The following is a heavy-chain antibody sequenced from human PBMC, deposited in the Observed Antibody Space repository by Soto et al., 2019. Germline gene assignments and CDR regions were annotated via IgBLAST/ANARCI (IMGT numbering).Heavy chain of an antibody. CDR1: GDTFNDYY. Sequence: QVQLVQSGAEVKRPGASVTVSCRSSGDTFNDYYIHWVRQAPGQGLEWMGWINPTGGVTKYAQKFQGWVSMTRDTSIRTGYMQLSRLRSDDTAVYYCARESGGATATLDYYYFYMDVWGTGTTVTVSS. J-gene: IGHJ6*03. D-gene: IGHD5-12*01. CDR2: INPTGGVT. CDR3: ARESGGATATLDYYYFYMDV. V-gene: IGHV1-2*04.